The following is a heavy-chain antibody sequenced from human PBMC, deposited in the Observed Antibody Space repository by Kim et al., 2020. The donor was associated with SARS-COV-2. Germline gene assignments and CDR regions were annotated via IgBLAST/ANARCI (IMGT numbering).Heavy chain of an antibody. CDR1: GFTFSDYY. Sequence: GGSLRLSCAASGFTFSDYYMSWIRQAPGKGLEWVSYISSSSSYTNYADSVKGRFTISRDNAKNSLYLQMNSLRAEDTAVYYCAREYCSGGSCVFDYWGQGTLVTVSS. D-gene: IGHD2-15*01. CDR3: AREYCSGGSCVFDY. J-gene: IGHJ4*02. CDR2: ISSSSSYT. V-gene: IGHV3-11*05.